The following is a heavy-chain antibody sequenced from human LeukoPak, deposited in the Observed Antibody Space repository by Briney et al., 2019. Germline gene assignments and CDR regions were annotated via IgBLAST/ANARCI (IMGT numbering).Heavy chain of an antibody. D-gene: IGHD3-3*01. J-gene: IGHJ5*02. Sequence: PSETLSLTCTVSGGSISSSSYYWGWIRQPPGKGLEWIGEINHSGSTNYNPSLKSRVTISVDTSKNQFSLKLSSVTAADTAVYYCARASGYYDFWSGYSSNWFDPWGQGTLVTVSS. CDR1: GGSISSSSYY. CDR3: ARASGYYDFWSGYSSNWFDP. V-gene: IGHV4-39*07. CDR2: INHSGST.